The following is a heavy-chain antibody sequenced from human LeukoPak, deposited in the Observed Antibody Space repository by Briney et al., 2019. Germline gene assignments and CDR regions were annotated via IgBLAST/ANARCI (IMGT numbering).Heavy chain of an antibody. CDR3: ASAPDQEVLDP. CDR1: GGSISSGSYY. V-gene: IGHV4-31*03. J-gene: IGHJ5*02. Sequence: PSETLSLTCTVSGGSISSGSYYWSWIRQHPGKGLEWIGYIYYSGSTYYNPSLKSRVTISVDTSKNQFSLKLSSVTAADTAVYYCASAPDQEVLDPWGQGTLVTVSS. CDR2: IYYSGST.